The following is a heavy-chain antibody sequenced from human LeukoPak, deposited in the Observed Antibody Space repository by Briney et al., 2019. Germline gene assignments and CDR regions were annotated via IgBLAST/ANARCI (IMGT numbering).Heavy chain of an antibody. CDR2: IYYSGST. Sequence: SETLSLTCTVSGGSISSYYWSWIRQPPGKGLEWIGYIYYSGSTNYNPSLKSRVTISVDTSKNQFSLKLSSVTAADTAVYYCAREGILGSYYMDVWGKGTTVTVSS. CDR1: GGSISSYY. CDR3: AREGILGSYYMDV. V-gene: IGHV4-59*12. J-gene: IGHJ6*03. D-gene: IGHD2-15*01.